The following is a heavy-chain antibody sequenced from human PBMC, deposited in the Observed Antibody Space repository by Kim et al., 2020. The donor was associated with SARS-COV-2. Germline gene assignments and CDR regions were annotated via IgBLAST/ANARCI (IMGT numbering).Heavy chain of an antibody. CDR3: ARRGYCSGGSCYSGYNWFDP. D-gene: IGHD2-15*01. J-gene: IGHJ5*02. V-gene: IGHV5-51*01. CDR2: IYPGDSDT. CDR1: GYSFTSYW. Sequence: GESLKISCKGSGYSFTSYWIGWVRQMPGKGLEWMGIIYPGDSDTRYSPSFQGQVTISADKSISTAYLQWSSLKASDTAMYYCARRGYCSGGSCYSGYNWFDPWGQGTLVTVSS.